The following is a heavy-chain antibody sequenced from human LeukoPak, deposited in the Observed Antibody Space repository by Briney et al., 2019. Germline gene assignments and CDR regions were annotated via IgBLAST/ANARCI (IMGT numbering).Heavy chain of an antibody. Sequence: SQTLSVTCTVSGGSISSGGYYWSWIRQPPGKGLEWIGYIHHSGSTYYNPSLKSRVTISVDRSKNQFSLKLSSVTAADTAVYYCARMSPAFDIWGQGTMVTVSS. CDR2: IHHSGST. CDR1: GGSISSGGYY. CDR3: ARMSPAFDI. V-gene: IGHV4-30-2*01. J-gene: IGHJ3*02.